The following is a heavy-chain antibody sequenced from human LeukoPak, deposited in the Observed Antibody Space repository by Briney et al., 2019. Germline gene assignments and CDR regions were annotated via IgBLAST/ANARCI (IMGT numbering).Heavy chain of an antibody. CDR2: IYYSGST. Sequence: SETLSLTCTVSGGSISSSSYYWGWIRQPPGKGLEWIGSIYYSGSTYYNPSLKSRVTISVDTSKNQFSLKLSSVTAADTAVYYCARDLYYYDSSGYNVGGYWGQGTLVTVSS. V-gene: IGHV4-39*07. D-gene: IGHD3-22*01. J-gene: IGHJ4*02. CDR1: GGSISSSSYY. CDR3: ARDLYYYDSSGYNVGGY.